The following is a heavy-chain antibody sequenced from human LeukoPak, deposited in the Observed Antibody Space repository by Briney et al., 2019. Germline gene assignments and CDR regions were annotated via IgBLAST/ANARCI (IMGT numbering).Heavy chain of an antibody. CDR3: TRDIAGSGTAMDV. V-gene: IGHV3-13*01. CDR2: IGTTVDT. D-gene: IGHD2-15*01. Sequence: PGGSLRLSCAASGFTFRTYDMHWFRQVSGEGLKGFATIGTTVDTYYAGSVKGRFTISREDGKNSLFLQMNSLRAGDTAAYYCTRDIAGSGTAMDVWGKGTTVTVSS. CDR1: GFTFRTYD. J-gene: IGHJ6*03.